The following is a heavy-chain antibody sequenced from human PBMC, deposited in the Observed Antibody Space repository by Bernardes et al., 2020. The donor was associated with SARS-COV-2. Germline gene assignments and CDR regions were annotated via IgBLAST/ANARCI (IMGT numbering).Heavy chain of an antibody. J-gene: IGHJ3*02. CDR3: TTGIAAEPNDAFDI. CDR2: IKSKIDGGTT. D-gene: IGHD6-13*01. V-gene: IGHV3-15*01. Sequence: GGSLRLSCAASGLTFSNAWMSWVRQAPGKGLEWVGRIKSKIDGGTTDYAAPVKGRFTISRNDSKNTLYLQMNSLKTEDTAVYYCTTGIAAEPNDAFDIWGQGTMVTVSS. CDR1: GLTFSNAW.